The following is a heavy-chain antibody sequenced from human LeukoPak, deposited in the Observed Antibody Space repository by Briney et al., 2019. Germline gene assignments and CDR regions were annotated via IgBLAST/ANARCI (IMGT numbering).Heavy chain of an antibody. J-gene: IGHJ4*02. CDR2: ISSDGGNK. V-gene: IGHV3-30*04. D-gene: IGHD3-22*01. CDR3: ARGLAYYYDSSAYFLDY. CDR1: GFTFSSYA. Sequence: GGSLRLSCAASGFTFSSYAMHWVRQAPGKGLEWVAVISSDGGNKYYADSVKGRFTISRDNSKNTLYLQMNSLRAEDTAVYYCARGLAYYYDSSAYFLDYWGQGTLVTVSS.